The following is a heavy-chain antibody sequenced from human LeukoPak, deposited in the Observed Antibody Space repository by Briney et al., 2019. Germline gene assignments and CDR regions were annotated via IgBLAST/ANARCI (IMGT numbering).Heavy chain of an antibody. Sequence: SETLSLTCTVSGGSISSYYWSWIWQPPGKGLEWIGYIYYSGSTNYNPSLKSRVTISVDTSKNQFSLKLSSVTAADTAVYYCASYSSSWYDLGLDPWGQGTLVTVSS. CDR2: IYYSGST. J-gene: IGHJ5*02. CDR3: ASYSSSWYDLGLDP. CDR1: GGSISSYY. V-gene: IGHV4-59*01. D-gene: IGHD6-13*01.